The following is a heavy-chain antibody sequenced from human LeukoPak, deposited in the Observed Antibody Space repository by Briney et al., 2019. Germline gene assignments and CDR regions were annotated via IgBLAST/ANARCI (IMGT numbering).Heavy chain of an antibody. CDR2: IYPRDGST. CDR3: ARDREGFDY. J-gene: IGHJ4*02. V-gene: IGHV1-46*01. Sequence: ASVKVSCKASGYTLTSNYIHWVRQAPGQGLEWVGMIYPRDGSTSYAQKFQGRVTVTRDTSTSTVHMELSGLRSEDTAVYYCARDREGFDYWGQGTLVTVSS. CDR1: GYTLTSNY.